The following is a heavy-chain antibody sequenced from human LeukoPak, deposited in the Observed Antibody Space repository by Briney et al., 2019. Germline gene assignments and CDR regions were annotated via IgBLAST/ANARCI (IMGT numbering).Heavy chain of an antibody. CDR3: ARTRYTGYDRHFDS. V-gene: IGHV4-34*01. D-gene: IGHD5-12*01. CDR1: GGSFSGYY. Sequence: SETLSLTCAVYGGSFSGYYWSWIRQPPGKGLEWIGEINHIGSTNYNPSLKSRVTISVDTSNNQFSLKLSSVSAADTAVYYCARTRYTGYDRHFDSWGQGSLVTVSS. J-gene: IGHJ4*02. CDR2: INHIGST.